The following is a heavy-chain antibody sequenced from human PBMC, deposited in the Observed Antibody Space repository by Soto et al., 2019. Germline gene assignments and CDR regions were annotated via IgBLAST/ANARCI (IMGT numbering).Heavy chain of an antibody. D-gene: IGHD2-21*02. CDR3: ARDPYAYCGGDCYTFDY. J-gene: IGHJ4*02. V-gene: IGHV3-11*05. CDR1: GFTFSDYY. CDR2: ISSSSSYT. Sequence: QVQLVESGGGLVKPGGSLRLSCAASGFTFSDYYMSWIRQAPGKGLEWVSYISSSSSYTNYADSVKGRFTISRDNAKNSRYLQMNSLRAEDTAVYYCARDPYAYCGGDCYTFDYWGQGTLVTVSS.